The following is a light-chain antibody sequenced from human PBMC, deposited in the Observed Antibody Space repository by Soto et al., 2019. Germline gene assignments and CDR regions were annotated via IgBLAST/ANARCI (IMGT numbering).Light chain of an antibody. Sequence: DLQMTQSPSSLSASVGDRVTITCRASQGISNYLAWYQQQPGKVPKLLIYVASTLQSGVPSRFSGSESGTDFTLTISSLQPEDVATYYCQKYNSAPWTFGQGTKVEIK. CDR3: QKYNSAPWT. V-gene: IGKV1-27*01. CDR1: QGISNY. J-gene: IGKJ1*01. CDR2: VAS.